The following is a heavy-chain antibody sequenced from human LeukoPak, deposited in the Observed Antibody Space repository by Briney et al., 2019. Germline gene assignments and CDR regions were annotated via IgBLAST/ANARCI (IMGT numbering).Heavy chain of an antibody. CDR1: GFIFSSYA. Sequence: GGSLRLSCSASGFIFSSYAMHWVRQAPGRGLEYVSLISSHGGSTHLADSVKGRFIVSRDNSKNTLYLQMSSLRAEDTAVYYCVRDKYDISDYYSRPFDSWGQGTLVTVSS. CDR2: ISSHGGST. V-gene: IGHV3-64D*06. CDR3: VRDKYDISDYYSRPFDS. D-gene: IGHD3-22*01. J-gene: IGHJ4*02.